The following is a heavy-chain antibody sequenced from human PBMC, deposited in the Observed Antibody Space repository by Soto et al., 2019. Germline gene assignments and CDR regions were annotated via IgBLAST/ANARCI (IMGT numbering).Heavy chain of an antibody. CDR3: ARRRRGITMVRGTYAMDV. CDR1: GESFSGYY. Sequence: QVQLQQWGAGLLKPSETLSLGCAEYGESFSGYYWNWIRQPPGKGLEWIGEITDSGSANYKPSLASRVTISVDTSKKQFSLRLNSVTAADAAVYYCARRRRGITMVRGTYAMDVWGQGTTVTVSS. J-gene: IGHJ6*02. V-gene: IGHV4-34*01. CDR2: ITDSGSA. D-gene: IGHD3-10*01.